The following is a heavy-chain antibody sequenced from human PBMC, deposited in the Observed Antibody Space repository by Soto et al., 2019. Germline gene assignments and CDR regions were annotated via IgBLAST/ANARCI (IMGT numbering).Heavy chain of an antibody. CDR1: GYTFTSYA. CDR3: ARSIVVVTALDY. Sequence: ASVKVSCKASGYTFTSYAMHWVRQAPGQRLEWMGWINAGNGNTKYSQKFQGRVTITRDTSASTAYMELSSLRYEDTAVYYCARSIVVVTALDYWGQGTLVTVSS. J-gene: IGHJ4*02. V-gene: IGHV1-3*01. CDR2: INAGNGNT. D-gene: IGHD2-21*02.